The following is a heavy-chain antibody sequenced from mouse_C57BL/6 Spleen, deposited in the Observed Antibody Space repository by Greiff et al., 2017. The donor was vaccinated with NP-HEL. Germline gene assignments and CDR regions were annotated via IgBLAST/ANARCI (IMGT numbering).Heavy chain of an antibody. J-gene: IGHJ3*01. CDR3: TRVYDYDEGFAY. V-gene: IGHV1-15*01. Sequence: VQLVESGAELVRPGASVTLSCKASGYTFTDYEMHWVKQTPVHGLEWIGAIDPETGGTAYNQKFKGKAILTADKSSSTAYMELRSLTSEDSAVYYCTRVYDYDEGFAYWGQGTLVTVSA. CDR1: GYTFTDYE. CDR2: IDPETGGT. D-gene: IGHD2-4*01.